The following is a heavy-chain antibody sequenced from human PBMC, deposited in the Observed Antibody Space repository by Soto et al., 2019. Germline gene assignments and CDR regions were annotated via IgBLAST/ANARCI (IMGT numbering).Heavy chain of an antibody. CDR2: INHSGST. J-gene: IGHJ4*02. V-gene: IGHV4-34*01. D-gene: IGHD4-17*01. CDR1: GGSFSGYY. CDR3: AISRGQTTLSF. Sequence: PSETLSLTCAVYGGSFSGYYWSWIRQPPGKGLEWIGEINHSGSTNYNPSLKSRVTISVDTSKNQFSLKLSSVTAADTAVYYCAISRGQTTLSFWGQGTLVTVSS.